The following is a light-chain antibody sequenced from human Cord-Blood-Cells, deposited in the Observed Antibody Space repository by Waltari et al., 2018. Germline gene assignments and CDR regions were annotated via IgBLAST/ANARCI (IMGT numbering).Light chain of an antibody. J-gene: IGKJ1*01. Sequence: DIQMTQSPSTLSASVGDRVTLTCRASQSISSWLAWYQQKPGKAPKLLIYKASSLESGVPSRFSGSGSGTEFTLTISSLQPDDVATYYCQQYNSYWTFGQGTKVEIK. V-gene: IGKV1-5*03. CDR2: KAS. CDR1: QSISSW. CDR3: QQYNSYWT.